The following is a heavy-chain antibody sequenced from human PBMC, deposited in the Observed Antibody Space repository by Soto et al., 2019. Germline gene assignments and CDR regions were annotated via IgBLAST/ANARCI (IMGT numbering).Heavy chain of an antibody. CDR3: MLGSGWKDFAY. V-gene: IGHV4-39*01. Sequence: PSETLSLTCTVSGGSITSSSYYWGWIRQPPGKGLEWIGNIYYSGSTYYNPSLKSRVTISVDTSKNQFSLKLSSVTAADTAVYYCMLGSGWKDFAYRGQGTQVTVSS. CDR2: IYYSGST. J-gene: IGHJ4*02. CDR1: GGSITSSSYY. D-gene: IGHD3-22*01.